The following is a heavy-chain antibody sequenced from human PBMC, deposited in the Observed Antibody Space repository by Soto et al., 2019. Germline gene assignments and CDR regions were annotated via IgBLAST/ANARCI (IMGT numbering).Heavy chain of an antibody. Sequence: PSETLSLTCAVSGGSISSGGYSWSWIRQPPGKGLEWIGYIYHSGSTYYNPSLKSRVTISVDRSKNQFSLKLSSVTAADTAVYYCASGRPQLDLDYWGQGTLVTVSS. CDR2: IYHSGST. CDR3: ASGRPQLDLDY. CDR1: GGSISSGGYS. J-gene: IGHJ4*02. V-gene: IGHV4-30-2*01. D-gene: IGHD5-18*01.